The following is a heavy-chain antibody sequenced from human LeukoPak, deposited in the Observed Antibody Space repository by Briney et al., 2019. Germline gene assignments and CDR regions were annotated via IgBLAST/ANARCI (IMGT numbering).Heavy chain of an antibody. J-gene: IGHJ4*02. D-gene: IGHD5-18*01. CDR3: TRVPIQLWSGGYFDY. V-gene: IGHV3-49*03. CDR2: IRSKAYGGTT. Sequence: GGSLRLSCTASGFTFGDYAMSWFRQAPGKGLEWVGFIRSKAYGGTTEYAASVKGRFTISRDDSKSIAYLHMNSLKTEDTAVYYCTRVPIQLWSGGYFDYWGQGTLVTVSS. CDR1: GFTFGDYA.